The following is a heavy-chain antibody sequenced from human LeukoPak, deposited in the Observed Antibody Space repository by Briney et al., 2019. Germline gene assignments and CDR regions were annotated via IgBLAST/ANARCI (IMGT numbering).Heavy chain of an antibody. D-gene: IGHD4-23*01. CDR2: ISSSSSYI. J-gene: IGHJ4*02. Sequence: GGSLRLSCAASGFTFSSYSMNWVRQAPGKGLEWVSSISSSSSYIYYADSVKGRFTISRDNAKSSLYLQMNSLRAEDTAVYHCARLVTPEYYFDYWGQGTLVAVSS. CDR3: ARLVTPEYYFDY. V-gene: IGHV3-21*01. CDR1: GFTFSSYS.